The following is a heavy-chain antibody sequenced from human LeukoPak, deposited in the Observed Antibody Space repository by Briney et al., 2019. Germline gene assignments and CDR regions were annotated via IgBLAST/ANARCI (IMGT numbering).Heavy chain of an antibody. V-gene: IGHV3-21*01. CDR3: GTGWAIDF. Sequence: GGSLRLSCAASGFTLSSYTINWVRQAPGKGLEWVSSISGSSYYIYYADSVRGRFTISRDNAKNSVYLQMNSLRAEDTAVYYCGTGWAIDFWGQGTLVTVSS. D-gene: IGHD5-24*01. CDR2: ISGSSYYI. CDR1: GFTLSSYT. J-gene: IGHJ4*02.